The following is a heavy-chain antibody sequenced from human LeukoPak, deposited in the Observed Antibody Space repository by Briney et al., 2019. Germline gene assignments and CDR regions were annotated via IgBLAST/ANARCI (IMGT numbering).Heavy chain of an antibody. D-gene: IGHD1-7*01. CDR2: IYYSGST. CDR3: ARGCQLELRWYNWFDP. CDR1: GGSISSSSYY. V-gene: IGHV4-39*01. Sequence: SETLSLTCTVSGGSISSSSYYWGWIRQPPGKGLEWIGSIYYSGSTYYNPSPKSRVTISVDTSKNQFSLKLSSVTAADTAVYYCARGCQLELRWYNWFDPWGQGTLVTVSS. J-gene: IGHJ5*02.